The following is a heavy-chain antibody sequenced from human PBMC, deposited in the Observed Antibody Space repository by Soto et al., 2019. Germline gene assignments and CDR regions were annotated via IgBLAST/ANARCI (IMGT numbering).Heavy chain of an antibody. D-gene: IGHD3-3*01. CDR1: GYTFTSYY. CDR3: ARAGRVGEGIRIFGGVFMEPAWLDP. V-gene: IGHV1-46*03. J-gene: IGHJ5*02. Sequence: ASVKVSCKASGYTFTSYYMHWVRQAPGQGLEWMGIINPSGGSTSYAQKFQGRVTMTRDTSTSTVYMELSSLRSEDTAVYYCARAGRVGEGIRIFGGVFMEPAWLDPGGKGTLVTVSS. CDR2: INPSGGST.